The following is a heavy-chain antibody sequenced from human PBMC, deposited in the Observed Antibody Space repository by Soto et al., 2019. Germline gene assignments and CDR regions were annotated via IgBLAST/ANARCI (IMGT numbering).Heavy chain of an antibody. D-gene: IGHD4-17*01. CDR2: IYYSGST. J-gene: IGHJ4*02. V-gene: IGHV4-59*01. CDR1: GGSISSYY. Sequence: PSETLSLTCTVSGGSISSYYWSWIRQPPGKGLEWIGYIYYSGSTNYNPSLKSRVTIPVDTSKNQFSLKLSSVTAADTAVYYCAREIGGGDYVDYFDYWGQGTLVTVSS. CDR3: AREIGGGDYVDYFDY.